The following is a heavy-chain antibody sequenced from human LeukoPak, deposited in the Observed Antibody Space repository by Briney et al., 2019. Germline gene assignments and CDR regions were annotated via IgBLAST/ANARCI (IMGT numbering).Heavy chain of an antibody. CDR3: AKGFRVERITDWFDG. CDR2: IRYDGSNK. J-gene: IGHJ5*02. CDR1: GFTFSSYG. V-gene: IGHV3-30*02. D-gene: IGHD1-14*01. Sequence: PGGSLRLSCAASGFTFSSYGMHWVRQAPGKGLEWVAFIRYDGSNKYYADSVKGRFTISRDNSKNTLYLQMNSLRAEDTAVYYCAKGFRVERITDWFDGCREARLVTV.